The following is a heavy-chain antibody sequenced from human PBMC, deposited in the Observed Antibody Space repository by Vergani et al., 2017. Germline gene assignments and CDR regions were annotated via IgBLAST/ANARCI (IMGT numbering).Heavy chain of an antibody. V-gene: IGHV4-61*02. CDR1: GGSISSGSYY. CDR3: ARGYSSSLGY. CDR2: IYTSGST. D-gene: IGHD6-6*01. Sequence: QVQLQESGPGLVKPSQTLSLTCTVSGGSISSGSYYWSWIRQPAGKGLEWIGRIYTSGSTNYNPSLKSRVTISVDTSKNQFSLKLSSVTAADTAVYYCARGYSSSLGYWGQGTLVTVSS. J-gene: IGHJ4*02.